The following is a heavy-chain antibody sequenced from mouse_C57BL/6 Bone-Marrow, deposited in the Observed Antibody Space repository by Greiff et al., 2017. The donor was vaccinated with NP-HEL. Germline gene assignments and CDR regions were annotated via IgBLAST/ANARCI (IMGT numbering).Heavy chain of an antibody. J-gene: IGHJ1*03. CDR3: ARYNYGSSYGYFDV. Sequence: EVKVVESGGGLVQPGGSLSLSCAASGFTFTDYYMSWVRQPPVKALEWLGFIRNKANGYTTEYSASVKGRFTISRDNSQSILYLQMNALRAEDSATYYCARYNYGSSYGYFDVWGTGTTVTVSS. D-gene: IGHD1-1*01. CDR2: IRNKANGYTT. CDR1: GFTFTDYY. V-gene: IGHV7-3*01.